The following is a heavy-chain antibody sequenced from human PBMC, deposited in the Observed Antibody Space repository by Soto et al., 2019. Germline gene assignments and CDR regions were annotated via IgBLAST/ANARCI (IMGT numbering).Heavy chain of an antibody. CDR3: TADVPEWLPQIDY. CDR1: GGSISSSSYY. CDR2: IYYSGST. V-gene: IGHV4-39*07. Sequence: SETLSLTCTVSGGSISSSSYYWGWIRQPPGKGLEWIGSIYYSGSTYYNPSLKSRVTISVDRSKNQFSLKLSSVTAADTAVYYCTADVPEWLPQIDYWGQGIQVTVS. J-gene: IGHJ4*02. D-gene: IGHD3-3*01.